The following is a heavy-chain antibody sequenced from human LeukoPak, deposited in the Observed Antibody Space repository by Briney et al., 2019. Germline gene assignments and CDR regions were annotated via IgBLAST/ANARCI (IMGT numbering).Heavy chain of an antibody. CDR2: VNPNSGGT. CDR1: GYTFTGYY. J-gene: IGHJ4*02. CDR3: AFTVYGSGSYED. Sequence: ASVKVSCKASGYTFTGYYMHWVRQAPGQGLEWMGWVNPNSGGTNYAQKFQGRVTMTRDTSISTAYMELSRLRSDDTAVYYCAFTVYGSGSYEDWGQGTLVTVSS. D-gene: IGHD3-10*01. V-gene: IGHV1-2*02.